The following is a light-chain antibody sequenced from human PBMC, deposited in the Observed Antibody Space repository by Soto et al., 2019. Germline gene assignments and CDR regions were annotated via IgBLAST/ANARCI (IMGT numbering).Light chain of an antibody. Sequence: EIVFTYSPVTLSFSPVERASLSCRASQSASSKFLAWYQQKPGQAPRLLIYAASNRATGIPDRFSGSGSGTDFTLTISRLEPEDFAVYYCQQSGSSPPTFGQGTKVDIK. J-gene: IGKJ1*01. CDR3: QQSGSSPPT. CDR2: AAS. CDR1: QSASSKF. V-gene: IGKV3-20*01.